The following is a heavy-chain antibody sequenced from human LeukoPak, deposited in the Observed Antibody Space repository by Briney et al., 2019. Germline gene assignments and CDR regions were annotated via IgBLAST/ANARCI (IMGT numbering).Heavy chain of an antibody. CDR2: ISAYNGNP. D-gene: IGHD3-16*01. V-gene: IGHV1-18*01. CDR1: GYTFTSYG. J-gene: IGHJ5*02. CDR3: ARGAEFDWFDP. Sequence: ASVKVSCKASGYTFTSYGVSWVRQAPGQGLEWMGWISAYNGNPHYAQKLQGRVTMTTDTSTNTAYMEVRSLRSDDTAVYFCARGAEFDWFDPWGQGTLVTVSS.